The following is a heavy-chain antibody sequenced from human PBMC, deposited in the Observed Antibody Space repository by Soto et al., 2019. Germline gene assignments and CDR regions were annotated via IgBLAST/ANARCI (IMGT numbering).Heavy chain of an antibody. CDR1: GFTFSSYA. D-gene: IGHD4-17*01. Sequence: GGSLRLSCAASGFTFSSYAMHWVRQAPGKGLEWVAVISYDGSNKYYADSVKGRFTISRDNSKNTLYLQMNSLRAEDTAVYYCARDRSYGDYRMDYWGQGTLVTVSS. V-gene: IGHV3-30-3*01. CDR3: ARDRSYGDYRMDY. CDR2: ISYDGSNK. J-gene: IGHJ4*02.